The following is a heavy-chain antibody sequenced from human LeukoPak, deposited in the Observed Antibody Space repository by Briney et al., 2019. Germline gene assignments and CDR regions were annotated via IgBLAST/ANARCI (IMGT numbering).Heavy chain of an antibody. V-gene: IGHV3-48*03. J-gene: IGHJ6*03. CDR1: GFTFSSYE. D-gene: IGHD3-10*01. CDR3: ARREMVTMVPRGRYYYMDV. Sequence: GGSLRLSCAASGFTFSSYEMNWVRQAPGKGLEWVSYIISSGGTIYYAESVKGRFTISRDNSKNSLYLQMNSLRAEDTAVYYCARREMVTMVPRGRYYYMDVWGKGTTVTVSS. CDR2: IISSGGTI.